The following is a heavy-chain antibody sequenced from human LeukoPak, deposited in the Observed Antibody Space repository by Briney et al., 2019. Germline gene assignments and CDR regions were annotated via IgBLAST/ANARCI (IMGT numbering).Heavy chain of an antibody. D-gene: IGHD1-20*01. Sequence: PGGSLRLSCAGSGFTFSDHHMDWVRQAPGKGLEWVSVIYSGGSTYYADSVKGRFTISRDNSKNTLYLQMNSLRAEDTAVYYCARDSITGSSHYFDYWGQGTLVTVSS. CDR3: ARDSITGSSHYFDY. CDR1: GFTFSDHH. J-gene: IGHJ4*02. CDR2: IYSGGST. V-gene: IGHV3-53*01.